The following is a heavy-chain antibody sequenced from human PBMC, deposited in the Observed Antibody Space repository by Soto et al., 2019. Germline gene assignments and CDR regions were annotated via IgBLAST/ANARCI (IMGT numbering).Heavy chain of an antibody. J-gene: IGHJ4*02. V-gene: IGHV1-18*01. CDR3: ARGRYGDY. CDR2: ISAHNGNT. D-gene: IGHD1-1*01. Sequence: QVHLVQSGAEVKKSGASVKVSCKGSGYDFTTYGITWVRQAPGQGLEWMAWISAHNGNTDYAQKLQGRVTVTRDTSTSTAYMELRSLRSDDTAVYYCARGRYGDYWGQGALVTVCS. CDR1: GYDFTTYG.